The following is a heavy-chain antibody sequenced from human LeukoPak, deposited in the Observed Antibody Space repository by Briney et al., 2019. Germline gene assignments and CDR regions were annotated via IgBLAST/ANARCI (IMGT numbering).Heavy chain of an antibody. CDR2: ISYDGSNK. J-gene: IGHJ5*01. CDR1: GFTFSSYA. Sequence: GGSLRLSCAASGFTFSSYAMHWVRQAPGKGLEWVAVISYDGSNKYYADSVKGRFTISRDNSKNTLYLQMNSLRPEDTAVYYCAQTGRNNYFDSWGQGTLVTVSS. V-gene: IGHV3-30*04. CDR3: AQTGRNNYFDS.